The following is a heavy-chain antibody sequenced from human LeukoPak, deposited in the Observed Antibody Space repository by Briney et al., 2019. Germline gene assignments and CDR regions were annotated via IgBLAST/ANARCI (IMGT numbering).Heavy chain of an antibody. CDR3: AATDIVVVPAAGHNWFDP. V-gene: IGHV1-69*05. Sequence: SVKVSCKASGGTFISYAISWVRQAPGQGLEWMGGIIPIFGTANYAQKFQGRVTITTDESTSTAYMELSSLRSEDTAVYYCAATDIVVVPAAGHNWFDPWGQGTLVTVSS. J-gene: IGHJ5*02. CDR2: IIPIFGTA. D-gene: IGHD2-2*01. CDR1: GGTFISYA.